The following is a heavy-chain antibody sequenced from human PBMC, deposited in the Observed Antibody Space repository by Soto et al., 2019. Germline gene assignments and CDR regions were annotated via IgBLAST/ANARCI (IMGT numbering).Heavy chain of an antibody. CDR1: GFNFSDYY. J-gene: IGHJ4*02. CDR3: ARDMESSGSYSFDY. D-gene: IGHD1-26*01. V-gene: IGHV3-11*05. Sequence: QVQLVESGGDLVNPGGSLRLSCAASGFNFSDYYMTWIRQAPGKGLEWVSYMSKGSRYTKYIDAVKGRFTISRDNAKNSLYLQMNSLRAEDTAVYYCARDMESSGSYSFDYWGQGTLVTVSS. CDR2: MSKGSRYT.